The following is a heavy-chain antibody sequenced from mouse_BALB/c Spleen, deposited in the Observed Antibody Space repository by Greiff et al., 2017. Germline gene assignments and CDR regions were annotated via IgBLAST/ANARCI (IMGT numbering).Heavy chain of an antibody. J-gene: IGHJ4*01. CDR2: ISYSGST. CDR3: ARWFLDAMDY. Sequence: EVKLQESGPGLVKPSQSLSLTCTVTGYSITSDYAWNWIRQFPGNKLEWMGYISYSGSTSYNPSLKSRISITRDTSKNQFFLQLNSVTTEDTATYYCARWFLDAMDYWGQGTSVTVSS. V-gene: IGHV3-2*02. CDR1: GYSITSDYA. D-gene: IGHD2-2*01.